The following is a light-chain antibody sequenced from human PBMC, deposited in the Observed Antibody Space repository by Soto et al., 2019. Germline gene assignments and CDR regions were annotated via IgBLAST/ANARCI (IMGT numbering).Light chain of an antibody. CDR1: QSVITN. J-gene: IGKJ2*01. CDR3: QHYNHLHMYT. V-gene: IGKV3-15*01. Sequence: ELVMTQSPATLSASPGERATLSCRASQSVITNVAWYQQKPGQAPRLLIYGASTRATGIPARFSGSGSGTEFTLTISSLQSEDFAVYYCQHYNHLHMYTFGQGTKVEIK. CDR2: GAS.